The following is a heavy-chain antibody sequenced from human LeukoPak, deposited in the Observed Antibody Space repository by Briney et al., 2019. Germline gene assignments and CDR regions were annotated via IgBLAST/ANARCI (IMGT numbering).Heavy chain of an antibody. Sequence: SGPALVKPTQTLTLTCTFSGFSLSISGMYVTWIRQPPGKALEWLARIDWDDDKYYSTSLKTRLTISKDTSKNQVVLTMTNMDPVDTATYYCARTSSFTLIRGLDQWGQGTLVTVSS. CDR2: IDWDDDK. D-gene: IGHD3-10*01. V-gene: IGHV2-70*11. CDR3: ARTSSFTLIRGLDQ. J-gene: IGHJ4*02. CDR1: GFSLSISGMY.